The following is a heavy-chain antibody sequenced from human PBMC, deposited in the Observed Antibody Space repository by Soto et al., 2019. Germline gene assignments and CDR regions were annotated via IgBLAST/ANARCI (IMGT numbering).Heavy chain of an antibody. V-gene: IGHV3-30*18. J-gene: IGHJ4*02. Sequence: GGSLRLSCAASGFTFSSYGMHWVRQAPGKGLEWVAVISYDGSNKYYADSVKGRFTISRDNSKNTLYLQMNSLRAEDTAVYYCAKDRVDYYDSSGYYYVNYFDYWGQGTLVTVSS. CDR3: AKDRVDYYDSSGYYYVNYFDY. D-gene: IGHD3-22*01. CDR1: GFTFSSYG. CDR2: ISYDGSNK.